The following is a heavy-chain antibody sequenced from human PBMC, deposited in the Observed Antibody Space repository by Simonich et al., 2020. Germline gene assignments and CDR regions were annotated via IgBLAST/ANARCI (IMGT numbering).Heavy chain of an antibody. CDR3: ARWIAVAGTGAYGMDV. Sequence: EAQLVESGGGLVKPGGSLRLSCAASGFTFSSYSMNWVRQAPGKGLEWVSSISSSSSYIYYADSVKGRFTISRDNAKNSLYLQMNSLRAEDTAVYYCARWIAVAGTGAYGMDVWGQGTTVTVSS. D-gene: IGHD6-19*01. CDR1: GFTFSSYS. V-gene: IGHV3-21*01. CDR2: ISSSSSYI. J-gene: IGHJ6*02.